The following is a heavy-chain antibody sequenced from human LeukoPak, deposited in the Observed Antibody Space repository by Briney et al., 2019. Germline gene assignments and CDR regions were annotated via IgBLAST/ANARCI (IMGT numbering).Heavy chain of an antibody. CDR2: INHSGST. Sequence: SETLSLTCAVYGGSFSGYYWSWIRQPPGKGLEWIGEINHSGSTNYNPSLKSRVTISVDTSKNQFSLKLSSVTAADTAVCYCARDVGWFDPWGQGTLVTVSS. J-gene: IGHJ5*02. CDR1: GGSFSGYY. V-gene: IGHV4-34*01. CDR3: ARDVGWFDP. D-gene: IGHD3-16*01.